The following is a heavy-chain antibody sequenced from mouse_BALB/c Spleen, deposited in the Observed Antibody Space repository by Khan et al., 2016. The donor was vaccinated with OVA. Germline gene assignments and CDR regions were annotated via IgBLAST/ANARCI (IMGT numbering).Heavy chain of an antibody. CDR1: GYNFTSYT. D-gene: IGHD2-14*01. CDR3: VREGAYRRNDGWFAY. CDR2: INPTNGYT. J-gene: IGHJ3*01. V-gene: IGHV1-4*01. Sequence: QVRLQQSGAELARPGASVKMSCKASGYNFTSYTIHWIKQRPGQGLEWIGYINPTNGYTNYNQKFKDKATLTTDKSSTTAYLQLSSLTSDDSAVYNCVREGAYRRNDGWFAYGGQGTLGTGAA.